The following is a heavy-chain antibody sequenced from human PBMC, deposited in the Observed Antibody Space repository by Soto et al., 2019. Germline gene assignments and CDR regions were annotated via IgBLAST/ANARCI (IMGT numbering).Heavy chain of an antibody. D-gene: IGHD3-9*01. J-gene: IGHJ4*02. CDR1: GGTFSSYA. CDR3: AREGYDIVTGPAFDY. V-gene: IGHV1-69*13. Sequence: SVKVSCKASGGTFSSYAIGWVRQAPGQGLEWMGGIIPIFGTANYAQKFQGRVTITADESTSTAYMELSSLRSEDTAVYYCAREGYDIVTGPAFDYWGQGTLVTVSS. CDR2: IIPIFGTA.